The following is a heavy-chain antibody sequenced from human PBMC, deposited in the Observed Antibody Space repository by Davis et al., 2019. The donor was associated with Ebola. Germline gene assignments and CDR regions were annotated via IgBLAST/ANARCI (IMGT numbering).Heavy chain of an antibody. CDR1: GFTFSSYS. CDR3: ARYEMATIVFSTFDY. D-gene: IGHD5-24*01. V-gene: IGHV3-21*04. J-gene: IGHJ4*02. CDR2: ISSSSSYI. Sequence: PGGSLRLSCAASGFTFSSYSMNWVRQAPGKGLEWVSSISSSSSYIYYTDSVKGRFTISRDNAKNSLYLQMNSLRAEDTAVYYCARYEMATIVFSTFDYWGQGTLVTVSS.